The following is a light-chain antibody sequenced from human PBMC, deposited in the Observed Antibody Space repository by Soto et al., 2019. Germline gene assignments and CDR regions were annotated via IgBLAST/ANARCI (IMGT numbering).Light chain of an antibody. V-gene: IGKV3-11*01. CDR3: QQRSNWPPT. CDR2: EAS. J-gene: IGKJ1*01. Sequence: DIVFTHSPATLSSSPVERATLSFRASQVVSSYLAWYQQKPGQAPRLLIYEASTRATGIPARFSGSGSGTGFTLTITSLEPEDFAVYYCQQRSNWPPTFGQGTKVDIK. CDR1: QVVSSY.